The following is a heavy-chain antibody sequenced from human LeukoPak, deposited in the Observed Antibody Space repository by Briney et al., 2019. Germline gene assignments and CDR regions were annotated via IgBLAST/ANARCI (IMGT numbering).Heavy chain of an antibody. V-gene: IGHV3-33*01. CDR3: ARGDGYNDAEYLQH. CDR1: GFTFSSYG. CDR2: IWYDGSNK. Sequence: GRSLRLSCAASGFTFSSYGMHWVRQAPGKGLEWVAGIWYDGSNKYYGDSVKDRFTISRDNSKKTLYLQMNSLRVEDTAVYYCARGDGYNDAEYLQHWGQGTLVTVS. D-gene: IGHD5-24*01. J-gene: IGHJ1*01.